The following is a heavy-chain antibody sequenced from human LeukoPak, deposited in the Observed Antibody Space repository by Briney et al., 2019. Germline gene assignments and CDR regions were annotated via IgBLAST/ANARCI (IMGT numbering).Heavy chain of an antibody. V-gene: IGHV4-34*01. J-gene: IGHJ4*02. CDR1: GGSFSGYY. Sequence: PSETLSLTCAVYGGSFSGYYWSWIRQPPGKGLEWIGEINHSGSTNYNPSLKSRVTISVDTSKNQFSLKLSSVTAADTAVYYCASTTVYGDYVYYFDYWGQGTLVTVSS. CDR3: ASTTVYGDYVYYFDY. D-gene: IGHD4-17*01. CDR2: INHSGST.